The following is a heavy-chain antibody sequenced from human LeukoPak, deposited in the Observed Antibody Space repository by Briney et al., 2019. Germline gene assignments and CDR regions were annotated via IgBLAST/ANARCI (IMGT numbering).Heavy chain of an antibody. CDR2: INPNSGGT. CDR1: GYTFTGYY. V-gene: IGHV1-2*02. Sequence: ASVKVSCKASGYTFTGYYMHWVRQAPGQGPEWMGWINPNSGGTNYAQKFQGRVTMTRDTSISTAYMELSRLRSDDTAVYYCARVSSSSWYEIYFDYWGQGTLVTVSS. D-gene: IGHD6-13*01. J-gene: IGHJ4*02. CDR3: ARVSSSSWYEIYFDY.